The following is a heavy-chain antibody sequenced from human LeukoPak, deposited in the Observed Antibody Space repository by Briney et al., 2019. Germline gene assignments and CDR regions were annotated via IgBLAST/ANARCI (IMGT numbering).Heavy chain of an antibody. V-gene: IGHV1-2*02. CDR1: GYTFTGYY. CDR2: INPNSGGT. CDR3: ARDRRSNYYGSGSHY. Sequence: ASVKVCCKASGYTFTGYYMHWVRQAPGQGLEWRGWINPNSGGTNYAQKFQGRVTMTRDTSISTAYMELSRLRSDDTAGDYCARDRRSNYYGSGSHYWGQGTLVTVSS. D-gene: IGHD3-10*01. J-gene: IGHJ4*02.